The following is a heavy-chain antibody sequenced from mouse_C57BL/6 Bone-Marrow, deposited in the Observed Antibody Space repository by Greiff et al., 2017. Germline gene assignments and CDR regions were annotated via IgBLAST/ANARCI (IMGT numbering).Heavy chain of an antibody. CDR2: INPSSGYT. CDR3: ARRAFMDY. Sequence: QVHVKQSGAELAKPGASVKLSCKASGYTFTSYWMHWVKQSLGQGLEWIGYINPSSGYTKYNQKFKDKATLTADKSSSTAYMQLSSLTCEDSAVYYCARRAFMDYWGQGTSVTVSS. D-gene: IGHD3-3*01. V-gene: IGHV1-7*01. CDR1: GYTFTSYW. J-gene: IGHJ4*01.